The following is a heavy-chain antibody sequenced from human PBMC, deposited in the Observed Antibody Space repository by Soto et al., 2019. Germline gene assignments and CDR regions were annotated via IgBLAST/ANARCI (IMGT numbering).Heavy chain of an antibody. CDR2: INHSGST. J-gene: IGHJ6*02. V-gene: IGHV4-34*01. CDR3: ARMSIRGQEAAKSYYYYGMDV. Sequence: QVQLQQWGAGLVKPSETLSLTCAVYGESFSGYYWNWIRQSPGKGLEWIGEINHSGSTYHNPSLKSRVTMSVNTSKNQVSLNLPSVTAAATAVYYCARMSIRGQEAAKSYYYYGMDVWGQGTTVTVSS. CDR1: GESFSGYY. D-gene: IGHD3-10*01.